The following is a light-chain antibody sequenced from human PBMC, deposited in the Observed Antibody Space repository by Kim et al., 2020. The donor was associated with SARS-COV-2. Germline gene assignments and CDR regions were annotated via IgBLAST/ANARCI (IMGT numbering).Light chain of an antibody. CDR1: QSISSD. CDR2: AAS. V-gene: IGKV1-39*01. CDR3: QQRYSTPLT. J-gene: IGKJ4*02. Sequence: DIQMTQSPSSLSASVGDRVTITCRASQSISSDLNWYQQKPGKAPKLLIYAASSLQSGVPSRFSGSGSGTDFTLTISSLQPEDFATYYCQQRYSTPLTFGEGTKVDIK.